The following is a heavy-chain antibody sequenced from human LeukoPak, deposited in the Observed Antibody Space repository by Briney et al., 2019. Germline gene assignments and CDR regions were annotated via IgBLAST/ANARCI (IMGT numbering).Heavy chain of an antibody. CDR2: INPHSGVT. CDR1: GYSFTGYY. J-gene: IGHJ4*02. CDR3: ARDVMCSGDCYSFDS. V-gene: IGHV1-2*02. D-gene: IGHD2-21*02. Sequence: ASVKVSRKASGYSFTGYYVHWVRQAPGQGLEWIGWINPHSGVTNYAEKFQGRVTLTRDTSINTAYLNLSSLPSHATVGYYCARDVMCSGDCYSFDSWGQGTLVTVSS.